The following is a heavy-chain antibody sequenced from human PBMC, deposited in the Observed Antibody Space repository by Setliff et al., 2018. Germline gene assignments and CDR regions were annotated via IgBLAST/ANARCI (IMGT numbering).Heavy chain of an antibody. CDR3: AREQWLDPPGYYYMDV. Sequence: SETLSLTCTVSGGSISSGDYYWSWIRQPPGKGLEWIGYIYYSGSTYYNPSLKSRVTISVDTSKDQFSLKLSSVTAADTAVYYCAREQWLDPPGYYYMDVWAKGTTVTVSS. D-gene: IGHD6-19*01. J-gene: IGHJ6*03. CDR1: GGSISSGDYY. CDR2: IYYSGST. V-gene: IGHV4-30-4*08.